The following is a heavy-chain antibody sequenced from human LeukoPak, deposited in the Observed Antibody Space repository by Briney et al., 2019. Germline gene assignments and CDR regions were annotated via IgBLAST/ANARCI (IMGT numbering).Heavy chain of an antibody. D-gene: IGHD6-19*01. CDR1: GGSFSGYY. J-gene: IGHJ4*02. Sequence: PSETLSLICAVYGGSFSGYYWSWIRQPPGKGLEWIGEINHSGSTNYNPSLKSRVTISVDTSKNQFSLKLSSVTAADTAVYYCARGYSSGWYPLLDYWGQGTLVTVSS. V-gene: IGHV4-34*01. CDR3: ARGYSSGWYPLLDY. CDR2: INHSGST.